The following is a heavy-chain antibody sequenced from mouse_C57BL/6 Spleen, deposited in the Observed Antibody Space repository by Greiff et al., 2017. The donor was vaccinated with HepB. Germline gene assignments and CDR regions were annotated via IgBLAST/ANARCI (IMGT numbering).Heavy chain of an antibody. D-gene: IGHD1-1*01. J-gene: IGHJ3*01. V-gene: IGHV1-55*01. CDR2: IYPGSGST. CDR3: ARPVGAEAWFAY. CDR1: GYTFTSYW. Sequence: QVQLQQPGAELVKPGASVKMSCKASGYTFTSYWITWVKQRPGQGLEWIGDIYPGSGSTNYNEKFKSKATLTVDTSSSTAYMQLSSLTSEDSAVYYCARPVGAEAWFAYWGQGTLVTVSA.